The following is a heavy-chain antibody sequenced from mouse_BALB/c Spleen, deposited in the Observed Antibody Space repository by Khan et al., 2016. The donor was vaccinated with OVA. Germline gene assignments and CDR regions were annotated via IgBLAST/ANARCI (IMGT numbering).Heavy chain of an antibody. Sequence: EVQLQESGPGLVKPSQSLSLTCTVTGYSITSDYAWNWIRQFPGNKLEWMGYISYSGSTSYNPSLKSRISITRDTSKNQFFLQLNSVTTEDTATYYCARFCDYDGVFDYWGQGTTLTVSS. CDR1: GYSITSDYA. V-gene: IGHV3-2*02. J-gene: IGHJ2*01. D-gene: IGHD2-4*01. CDR3: ARFCDYDGVFDY. CDR2: ISYSGST.